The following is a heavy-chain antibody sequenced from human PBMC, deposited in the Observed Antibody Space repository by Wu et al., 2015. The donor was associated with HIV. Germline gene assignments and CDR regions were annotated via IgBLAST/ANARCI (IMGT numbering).Heavy chain of an antibody. CDR3: ARTVSGHDYFDF. J-gene: IGHJ4*02. D-gene: IGHD3-3*01. CDR1: GYTFTSYG. Sequence: QVKLVQSGIEVKKSGASVKVSCKTSGYTFTSYGISWVRQAPGQGLEWMGWISTYNGDTNYAQKVQGRVTMTTDTSTSTAYMELRSLKSDDTAVYFCARTVSGHDYFDFWGQGSLVTVSS. V-gene: IGHV1-18*01. CDR2: ISTYNGDT.